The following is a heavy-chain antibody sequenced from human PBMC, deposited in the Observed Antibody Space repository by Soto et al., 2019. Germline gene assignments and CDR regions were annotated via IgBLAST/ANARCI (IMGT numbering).Heavy chain of an antibody. V-gene: IGHV4-34*01. Sequence: WETLSLTCAVYGGSFSGYYWSWVRQPSGKGLEWIGEINHSGSTNYNPSLKSRVTISVDTSKNQFSLKLSSVTAADTAVYYCARGAYSSGWYGEFDYWGQGTLVTVSS. J-gene: IGHJ4*02. CDR1: GGSFSGYY. CDR3: ARGAYSSGWYGEFDY. CDR2: INHSGST. D-gene: IGHD6-19*01.